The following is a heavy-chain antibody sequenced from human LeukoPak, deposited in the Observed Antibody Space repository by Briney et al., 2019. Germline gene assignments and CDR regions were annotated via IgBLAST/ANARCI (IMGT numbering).Heavy chain of an antibody. CDR2: IYPGGSDP. J-gene: IGHJ4*02. D-gene: IGHD6-25*01. V-gene: IGHV5-51*01. Sequence: GESLKISCKGSGYNFPYYYIAWVRQMPGKGLEWMGIIYPGGSDPKYSPSFQGQVTISVNKSISTAYLQWSSLRASDTAMYYCARRFHSSGPHSRFEYWGQGTLVTVSS. CDR1: GYNFPYYY. CDR3: ARRFHSSGPHSRFEY.